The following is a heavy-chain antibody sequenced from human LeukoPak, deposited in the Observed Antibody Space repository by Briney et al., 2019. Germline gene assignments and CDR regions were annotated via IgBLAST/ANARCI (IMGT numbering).Heavy chain of an antibody. D-gene: IGHD6-13*01. J-gene: IGHJ6*03. V-gene: IGHV1-2*02. Sequence: ASVKVSCKASGYTFTGYYMHWVRQAPGQGLEWMGWINPNSGGTNYAQKFQGRVTMTRDTSISTAYMELSRLRSDDTAVYYCARAGSGIAAAGAYYYYYMDVWGKGTTVTISS. CDR2: INPNSGGT. CDR3: ARAGSGIAAAGAYYYYYMDV. CDR1: GYTFTGYY.